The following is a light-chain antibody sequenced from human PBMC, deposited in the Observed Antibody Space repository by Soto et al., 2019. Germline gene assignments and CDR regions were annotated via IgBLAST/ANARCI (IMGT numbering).Light chain of an antibody. CDR3: QSYDSSLSAL. CDR1: SSNIGAGYD. Sequence: QSVLTQPPSVSGAPGQRVTISCTGSSSNIGAGYDVHWYQQLPGTAPKLLIYGNSNRPSGVPDRFSGSKSGTSVSLAITWLQAEDEADYYCQSYDSSLSALFGGGTKLTVL. CDR2: GNS. J-gene: IGLJ3*02. V-gene: IGLV1-40*01.